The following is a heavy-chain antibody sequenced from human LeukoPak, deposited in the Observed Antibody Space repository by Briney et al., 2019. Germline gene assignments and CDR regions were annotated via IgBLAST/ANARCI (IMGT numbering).Heavy chain of an antibody. CDR3: AIGGYCAGTNCYIAY. Sequence: GGSLRLSCAASGVNFSAYAMNWVRQVPGKGLEWVSLISNSGSTTYHADSVKGRFTISRDNSKNTLYLQMNSLSAEDSAVYYCAIGGYCAGTNCYIAYWGQGTLVTVSS. CDR2: ISNSGSTT. CDR1: GVNFSAYA. J-gene: IGHJ4*02. D-gene: IGHD2-2*02. V-gene: IGHV3-23*01.